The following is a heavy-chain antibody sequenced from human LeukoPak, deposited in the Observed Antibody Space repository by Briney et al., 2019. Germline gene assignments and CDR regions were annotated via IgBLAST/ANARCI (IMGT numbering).Heavy chain of an antibody. V-gene: IGHV7-4-1*02. D-gene: IGHD3-10*01. CDR1: GYSLTSYA. CDR2: INTNTGNP. Sequence: ASVKVSCKASGYSLTSYALNWVRQAPGQGFEWMGWINTNTGNPTYAQGFTGRFVFSLDTSVSTAHLQISSLRAEDTAVYFCARGRGASSGSGSHGTTSSYYMDVWSKGTTVTVSS. CDR3: ARGRGASSGSGSHGTTSSYYMDV. J-gene: IGHJ6*03.